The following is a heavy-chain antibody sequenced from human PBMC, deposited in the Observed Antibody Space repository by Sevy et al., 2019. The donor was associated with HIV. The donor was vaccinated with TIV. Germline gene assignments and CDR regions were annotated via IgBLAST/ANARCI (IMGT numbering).Heavy chain of an antibody. CDR3: ARDLMSFRTYGSGSPFDY. D-gene: IGHD3-10*01. J-gene: IGHJ4*02. V-gene: IGHV1-18*01. CDR1: GYTFTSYG. CDR2: ISAYNGNT. Sequence: ASVKVSCKASGYTFTSYGISWVRQAPGQGLEWMGWISAYNGNTNYAQKLQGRVTMTTDTSTSTAYMELRSLRSDDTAVYYCARDLMSFRTYGSGSPFDYWGQGPLVTVSS.